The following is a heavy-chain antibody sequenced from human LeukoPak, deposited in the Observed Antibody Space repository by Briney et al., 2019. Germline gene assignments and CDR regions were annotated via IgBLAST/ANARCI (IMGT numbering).Heavy chain of an antibody. CDR2: INHSGST. CDR3: ARRGYDFWSGSKDAFDI. J-gene: IGHJ3*02. V-gene: IGHV4-34*01. CDR1: GGSFSGYY. Sequence: PSETLSLTCANYGGSFSGYYWSWIRQPPGKGLEWIGEINHSGSTNYNPSLKSRVTISVDTSKDQFSLKLSSVTAADTAVYYCARRGYDFWSGSKDAFDIWGQGTMVTVSS. D-gene: IGHD3-3*01.